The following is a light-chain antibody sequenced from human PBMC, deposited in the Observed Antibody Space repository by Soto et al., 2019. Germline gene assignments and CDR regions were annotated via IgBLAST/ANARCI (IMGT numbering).Light chain of an antibody. CDR2: LNSDGSH. CDR1: SGHSSYA. V-gene: IGLV4-69*01. Sequence: QSVLTQSPSASASLGASVKLTCTLSSGHSSYAIAWHQQQPEKGPRYLMKLNSDGSHSKGDGIPDRFSGSSSGAERYLTISSLQSEDEADYYCQTWGSGIHWVFGGGIKVTVL. J-gene: IGLJ3*02. CDR3: QTWGSGIHWV.